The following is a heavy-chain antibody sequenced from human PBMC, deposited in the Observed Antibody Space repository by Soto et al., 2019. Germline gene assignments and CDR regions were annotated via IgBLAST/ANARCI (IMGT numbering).Heavy chain of an antibody. CDR1: GFTFSNAW. CDR3: TTAPFGDCGGDCYPLEDAFDI. Sequence: GGSLRLSCAASGFTFSNAWMSWVRQAPGKGLEWVGRIKSKTDGGTTDYAAPVKGRFTISRDDSKNTLYLQMNSLKTEDTAVYYCTTAPFGDCGGDCYPLEDAFDIWGQGTMVTVSS. V-gene: IGHV3-15*01. CDR2: IKSKTDGGTT. J-gene: IGHJ3*02. D-gene: IGHD2-21*02.